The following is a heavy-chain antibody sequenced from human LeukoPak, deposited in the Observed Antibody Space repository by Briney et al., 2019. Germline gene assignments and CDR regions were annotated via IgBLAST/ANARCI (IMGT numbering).Heavy chain of an antibody. CDR2: ISGSGGST. V-gene: IGHV3-23*01. Sequence: ETLSLTCAVYGGSFSGYYWSWIRQAPGKGLEWVSAISGSGGSTYYADSVKGRFTISRDNSKNTLYLQMNSLRAEDTAVYYCARMWIQLWLLSPFDYWGQGTLVTVSS. CDR3: ARMWIQLWLLSPFDY. J-gene: IGHJ4*02. CDR1: GGSFSGYY. D-gene: IGHD5-18*01.